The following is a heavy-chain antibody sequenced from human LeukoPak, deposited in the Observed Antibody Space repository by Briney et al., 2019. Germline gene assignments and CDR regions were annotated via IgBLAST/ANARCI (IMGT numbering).Heavy chain of an antibody. Sequence: GGSLRLSCAASGFTFNNAYMCWVRQVPGKGLEWVGRIKSKVDGGTTDYGAPVKGRFTISRDDSGNTLYLQMNSLKTEDTAVYFCTTDAGYTSRWYNYWGQGTLVTVSS. CDR1: GFTFNNAY. CDR2: IKSKVDGGTT. J-gene: IGHJ4*02. D-gene: IGHD6-13*01. V-gene: IGHV3-15*01. CDR3: TTDAGYTSRWYNY.